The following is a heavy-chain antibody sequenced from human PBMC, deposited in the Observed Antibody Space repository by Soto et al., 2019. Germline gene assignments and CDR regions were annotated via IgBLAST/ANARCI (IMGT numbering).Heavy chain of an antibody. CDR1: GSTFSNDW. J-gene: IGHJ6*02. CDR3: ARDRSYSLDV. V-gene: IGHV3-74*01. CDR2: INSDGSST. Sequence: GGSLRLSCAVSGSTFSNDWMHWVRQAPGKGLVWVSHINSDGSSTNYADFVKGRFTIARDNAKNTVYLQMNSLRAEDTAVYYCARDRSYSLDVWGQGTTFTVSS.